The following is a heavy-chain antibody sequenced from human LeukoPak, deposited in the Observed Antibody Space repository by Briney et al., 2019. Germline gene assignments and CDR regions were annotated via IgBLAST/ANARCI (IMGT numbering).Heavy chain of an antibody. CDR2: INHSGTT. D-gene: IGHD3-22*01. CDR1: GGSFSGYY. J-gene: IGHJ4*02. V-gene: IGHV4-34*01. CDR3: ARNRGYYDSSGYYAVDY. Sequence: PSETLSLTCAVYGGSFSGYYWSWIRQPPGKGLEWIGEINHSGTTNYNPSLKSRVTISVDTSKNQFSLKLGSVTAADTAVYYCARNRGYYDSSGYYAVDYWGQGTLVTVSS.